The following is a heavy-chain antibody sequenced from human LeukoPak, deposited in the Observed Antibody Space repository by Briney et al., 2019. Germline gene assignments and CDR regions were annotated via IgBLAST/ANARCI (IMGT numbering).Heavy chain of an antibody. Sequence: SGRSLRLSCPVAGFTFSRHGMNWVSQAAGKGLEWVAGISPSGDITYYADSVKGRFGITSDNSKNTVFLQMNSLRAEDTAIYHCARDSAWIQFNDWGQGTLVTVSS. CDR2: ISPSGDIT. CDR1: GFTFSRHG. D-gene: IGHD5-18*01. CDR3: ARDSAWIQFND. J-gene: IGHJ4*02. V-gene: IGHV3-23*01.